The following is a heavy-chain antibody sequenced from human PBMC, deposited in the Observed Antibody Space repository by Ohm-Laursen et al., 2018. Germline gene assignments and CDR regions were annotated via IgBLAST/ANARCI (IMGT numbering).Heavy chain of an antibody. V-gene: IGHV3-23*01. J-gene: IGHJ4*02. D-gene: IGHD1-26*01. CDR3: AKAPLYSGSIYYFDY. CDR2: ISGSGGST. CDR1: GFTFSSYA. Sequence: GSLRLSCAASGFTFSSYAMSWVRQAPGKGLEGVSAISGSGGSTYYAASVKGRFTISRDNSKNTLYLQMNSLRAEDTAVYYCAKAPLYSGSIYYFDYWGQGTLVTVSS.